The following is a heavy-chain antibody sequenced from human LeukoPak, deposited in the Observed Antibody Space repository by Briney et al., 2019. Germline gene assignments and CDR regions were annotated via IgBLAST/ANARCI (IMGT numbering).Heavy chain of an antibody. Sequence: GGSLRLSCAASGFTFSTSWMHWVRQAPGKGPVWVSRISSDGSITDYADCVKGRFTISRDNAKNTLYLQMNSLRAEDTAVYYCASALRGVITNWGQGTLVTVSS. D-gene: IGHD3-10*01. J-gene: IGHJ4*02. CDR1: GFTFSTSW. V-gene: IGHV3-74*01. CDR2: ISSDGSIT. CDR3: ASALRGVITN.